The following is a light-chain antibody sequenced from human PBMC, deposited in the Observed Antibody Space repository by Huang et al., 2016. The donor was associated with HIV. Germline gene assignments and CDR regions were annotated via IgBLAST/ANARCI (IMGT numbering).Light chain of an antibody. CDR1: QSVSSN. CDR2: GAS. J-gene: IGKJ1*01. Sequence: EIVMTQSPASLSVSTGERTTLSCRASQSVSSNIAWYQQKPGRTPRLLLHGASTRATDVPVRFSGSGSGTEFTLTISGLQSEDSAVYYCQQYKTWPQTFGQGTKVEIK. CDR3: QQYKTWPQT. V-gene: IGKV3-15*01.